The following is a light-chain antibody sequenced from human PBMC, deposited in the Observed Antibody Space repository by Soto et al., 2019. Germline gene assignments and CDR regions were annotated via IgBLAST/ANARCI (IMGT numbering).Light chain of an antibody. Sequence: DIQMTQSPSSVSASVGDRVTITCRASQDVSSWLAWYQQKPGKAPKIMIYAASSLQGGVPSRFSGSGSGTEFTLTISSLQPEDFATYYCHQASSFPPTFGQGARLEIK. CDR2: AAS. CDR3: HQASSFPPT. J-gene: IGKJ5*01. CDR1: QDVSSW. V-gene: IGKV1-12*01.